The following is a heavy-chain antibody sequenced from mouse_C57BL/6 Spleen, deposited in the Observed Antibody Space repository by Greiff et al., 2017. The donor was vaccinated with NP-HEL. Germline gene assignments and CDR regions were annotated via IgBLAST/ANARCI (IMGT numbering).Heavy chain of an antibody. J-gene: IGHJ4*01. CDR2: IDPSDSET. CDR3: ARLGYYAMDY. CDR1: GYTFTSYW. V-gene: IGHV1-52*01. Sequence: QVQLQQPGAELVRPGSSVKLSCKASGYTFTSYWMHWVKQRPIQGLEWIGNIDPSDSETHYNQKFKDKATLTVDKSSSTAYMQLSSLTSEDSAVYYWARLGYYAMDYWGQGTSVTVSS.